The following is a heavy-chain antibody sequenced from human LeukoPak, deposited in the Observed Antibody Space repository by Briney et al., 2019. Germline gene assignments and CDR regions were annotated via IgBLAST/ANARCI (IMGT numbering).Heavy chain of an antibody. CDR3: ARGELRDAFDI. CDR2: IYHSGST. D-gene: IGHD1-7*01. J-gene: IGHJ3*02. Sequence: PSETLSLTCTVSGYSISSGYYWGWIRQPPGKGLEWIGSIYHSGSTYYNPSLKSRVTISVDTSKNQFSLKLSSVTAADTAVYYCARGELRDAFDIWGQGTMVTVSS. CDR1: GYSISSGYY. V-gene: IGHV4-38-2*02.